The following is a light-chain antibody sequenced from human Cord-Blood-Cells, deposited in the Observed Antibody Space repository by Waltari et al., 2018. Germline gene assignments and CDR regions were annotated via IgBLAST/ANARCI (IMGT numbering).Light chain of an antibody. CDR1: SPRSYY. V-gene: IGLV3-19*01. CDR2: GKN. J-gene: IGLJ3*02. CDR3: SSRDSSGNHWV. Sequence: SSELTQDPAVSVALGQTVRITCQGDSPRSYYASWYQQKPGQAPVLVIYGKNNRPSGIPDRFSGPSSGNTASLTITGAQAEDEADYYCSSRDSSGNHWVFGGGTKLTVL.